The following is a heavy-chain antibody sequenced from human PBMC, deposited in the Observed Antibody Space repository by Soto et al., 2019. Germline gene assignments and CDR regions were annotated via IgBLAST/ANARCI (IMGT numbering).Heavy chain of an antibody. Sequence: LSPTCAVSGGPFSGYYWSWIRQPPGKGLEWIGEINHSGSTNYNPSLKSRVTISVDTSKNQFSLKLSSVTAADTAVYYCARAYCLWSTFGYYFDYWAQGTLVIVSA. V-gene: IGHV4-34*01. CDR2: INHSGST. D-gene: IGHD3-10*01. J-gene: IGHJ4*02. CDR1: GGPFSGYY. CDR3: ARAYCLWSTFGYYFDY.